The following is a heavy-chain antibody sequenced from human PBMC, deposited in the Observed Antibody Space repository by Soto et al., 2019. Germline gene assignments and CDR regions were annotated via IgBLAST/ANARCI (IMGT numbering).Heavy chain of an antibody. Sequence: QVQLVASGGGVVQPGRSLRLSCAVSGFIFKNYALNWVRQAPGKGLEWVASITRDGYNKYYADSVKGRFTISRDNSKNTLSLQMTALRVEDSSVYYCTKSSGGSSSVGMDYWGPGTLVTVSS. V-gene: IGHV3-30*04. D-gene: IGHD6-6*01. CDR3: TKSSGGSSSVGMDY. CDR1: GFIFKNYA. CDR2: ITRDGYNK. J-gene: IGHJ4*02.